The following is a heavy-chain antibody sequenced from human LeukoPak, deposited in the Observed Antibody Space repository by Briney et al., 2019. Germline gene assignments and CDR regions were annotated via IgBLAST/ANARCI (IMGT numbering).Heavy chain of an antibody. J-gene: IGHJ4*02. CDR1: GYKFATQW. D-gene: IGHD3-10*01. V-gene: IGHV5-51*01. CDR2: IYPGDSDT. CDR3: ARLYGSGSYYVDY. Sequence: GESLKISCKGSGYKFATQWIGWVRQMPGKGLEWMGIIYPGDSDTRYSPSFQGQVTISADKSISTAYLQWSSLKASDTAMYYCARLYGSGSYYVDYWGQGTLVTVSS.